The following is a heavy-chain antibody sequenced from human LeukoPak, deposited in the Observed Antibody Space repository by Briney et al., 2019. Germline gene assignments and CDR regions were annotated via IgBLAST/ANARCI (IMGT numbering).Heavy chain of an antibody. CDR1: GGSFSGYY. J-gene: IGHJ4*02. Sequence: SETLSLTCAVYGGSFSGYYWSWIRQPPGKGLEWIGEINHSGSTNYNPSLKSRVTISVDTSKNQFSLKLSSVTAADTAVYYCARGDRYGYYFDYWGQGTLVTVSP. D-gene: IGHD3-16*01. CDR2: INHSGST. CDR3: ARGDRYGYYFDY. V-gene: IGHV4-34*01.